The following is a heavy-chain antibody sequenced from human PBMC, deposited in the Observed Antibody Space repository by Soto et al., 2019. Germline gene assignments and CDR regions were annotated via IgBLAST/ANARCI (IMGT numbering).Heavy chain of an antibody. D-gene: IGHD5-18*01. CDR2: ISGSGGST. CDR1: GLSFSSFG. J-gene: IGHJ6*02. V-gene: IGHV3-23*01. CDR3: ATGTAVVIYYDYAMNG. Sequence: GSLRLSCAAAGLSFSSFGVHWVRQAPGKGLEWVSLISGSGGSTYYADSVKGRFTISRDNSKNTLYLQMKNLRAEDTAVYYCATGTAVVIYYDYAMNGWGQGTTVTVSS.